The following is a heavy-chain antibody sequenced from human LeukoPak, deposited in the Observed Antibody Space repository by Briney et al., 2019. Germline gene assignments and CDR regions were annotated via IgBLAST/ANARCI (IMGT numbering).Heavy chain of an antibody. CDR3: AKDLYDSSGYYPFDY. CDR2: IWYDGSNK. D-gene: IGHD3-22*01. J-gene: IGHJ4*02. Sequence: GRSLRLSCAASGFTFSSYGMHWVRQAPGKGLEWVAVIWYDGSNKYYADSVKGRFTISRDNSKNTLHLQMNSLRAEDTAVYYCAKDLYDSSGYYPFDYWGQGTLVTVSS. V-gene: IGHV3-33*06. CDR1: GFTFSSYG.